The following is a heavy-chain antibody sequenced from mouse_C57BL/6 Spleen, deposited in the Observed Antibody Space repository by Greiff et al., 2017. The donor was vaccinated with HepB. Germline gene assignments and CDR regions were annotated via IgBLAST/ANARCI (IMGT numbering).Heavy chain of an antibody. CDR1: GFTFRDYG. V-gene: IGHV5-17*01. CDR2: ISSGSSTI. CDR3: ARGYYYGSSDY. D-gene: IGHD1-1*01. Sequence: EVKLVESGGGLVKPGGSLKLSCAASGFTFRDYGMHWVRQAPEKGLEWVAYISSGSSTIYYADTVKGRFTISIDNAKNTLFLQMTSLRSEDTAMYYCARGYYYGSSDYWGQGTTLTVSS. J-gene: IGHJ2*01.